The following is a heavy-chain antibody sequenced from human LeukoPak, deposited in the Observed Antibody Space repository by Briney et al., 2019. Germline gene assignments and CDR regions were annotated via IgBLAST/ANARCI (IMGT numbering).Heavy chain of an antibody. CDR2: IYSGGST. D-gene: IGHD3-3*02. CDR1: GFTFSIYW. J-gene: IGHJ4*02. CDR3: ARDLAL. Sequence: GGSLRLSCAASGFTFSIYWMHWVRQVPGKGLVWVSVIYSGGSTYYADSVKGRFTISRDNSKNTLYLQMNSLRAEDTAVYYCARDLALWGQGTLVSVSS. V-gene: IGHV3-66*01.